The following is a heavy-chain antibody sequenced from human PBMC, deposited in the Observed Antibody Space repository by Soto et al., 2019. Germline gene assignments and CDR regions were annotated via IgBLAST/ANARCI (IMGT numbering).Heavy chain of an antibody. Sequence: EVQLVESGGCLVQPGGSLRLSCAASGLTFIIYSMNWVRQAPGKGLEWVSYISSSSSTIYYADSVKGRFTISRDNAKNSLYLQMNSLRDEDTAVYYCARDPGFWSLRGGLDVWGQGTTVTVSS. D-gene: IGHD3-3*01. CDR1: GLTFIIYS. CDR2: ISSSSSTI. V-gene: IGHV3-48*02. CDR3: ARDPGFWSLRGGLDV. J-gene: IGHJ6*02.